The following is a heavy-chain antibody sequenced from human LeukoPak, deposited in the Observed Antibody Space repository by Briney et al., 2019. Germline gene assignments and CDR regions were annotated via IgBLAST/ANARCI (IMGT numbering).Heavy chain of an antibody. J-gene: IGHJ6*02. CDR1: GFTIDAYA. V-gene: IGHV3-9*01. CDR3: AKDAGYGSGSYYNGNYYYGMDV. Sequence: PGGSLTLSCAASGFTIDAYAMHWVRQAPGKGLEWVSGISWNSGSIGYADSVKGRFTISRDNAKNSLYLQMNSLRAEDTALYYCAKDAGYGSGSYYNGNYYYGMDVWGQGTTVTVSS. CDR2: ISWNSGSI. D-gene: IGHD3-10*01.